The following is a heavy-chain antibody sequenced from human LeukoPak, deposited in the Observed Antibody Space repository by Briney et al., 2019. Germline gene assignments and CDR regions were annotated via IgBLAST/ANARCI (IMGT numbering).Heavy chain of an antibody. CDR2: IYPADSTA. CDR1: GYSFTTYC. CDR3: ARLGSRHGYNWRDL. J-gene: IGHJ5*02. Sequence: GEALKISCKASGYSFTTYCIGWVRQMRGKGLEWMGIIYPADSTAHYSPSFQGQVTISVDKSINTAYLQLSRLKASDTAMYYCARLGSRHGYNWRDLWGQGTLCSVSS. V-gene: IGHV5-51*01. D-gene: IGHD5-24*01.